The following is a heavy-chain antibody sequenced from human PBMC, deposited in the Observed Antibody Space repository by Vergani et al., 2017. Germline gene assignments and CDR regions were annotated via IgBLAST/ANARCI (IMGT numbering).Heavy chain of an antibody. D-gene: IGHD6-13*01. CDR3: ARGGSSWLYYYYGMDV. CDR1: GFTFSSYE. J-gene: IGHJ6*02. V-gene: IGHV3-48*03. Sequence: EVQLVESGGGLVQPGGSLRLSCAASGFTFSSYEMNWVRQAPGKGLEWVSYISSSGSTIYYADPVKGRFTISRDNAKNSLYLQMNSLRAEDTAVYYCARGGSSWLYYYYGMDVWGQGTTVTVSS. CDR2: ISSSGSTI.